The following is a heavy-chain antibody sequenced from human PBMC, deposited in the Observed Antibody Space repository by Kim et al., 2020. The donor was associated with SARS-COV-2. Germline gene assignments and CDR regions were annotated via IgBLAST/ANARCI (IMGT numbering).Heavy chain of an antibody. D-gene: IGHD3-22*01. V-gene: IGHV4-59*01. CDR2: IYYSGST. CDR3: ARARSSGYGDAFDI. J-gene: IGHJ3*02. CDR1: GGSISSYY. Sequence: SETLSLTCTVSGGSISSYYWSWIRQPPGKGLEWIGYIYYSGSTNYNPSLKSRVTISVDTSKNQFSLKLSSVTAADTAVYYCARARSSGYGDAFDIWGQGT.